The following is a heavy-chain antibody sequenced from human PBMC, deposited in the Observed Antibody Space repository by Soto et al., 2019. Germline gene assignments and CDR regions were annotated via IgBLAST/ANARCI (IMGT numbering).Heavy chain of an antibody. Sequence: ASVKVSCKSSGYTFINYYVHWVRQAPGQGLEWMGMINPSGGRTTYPQKFQGRVTMTRDTSTSTVYVELSSLRSDDTAVFYCAREKASTSLLTHYYYAMDVWGQGXTVTVSS. CDR2: INPSGGRT. J-gene: IGHJ6*02. CDR3: AREKASTSLLTHYYYAMDV. V-gene: IGHV1-46*01. CDR1: GYTFINYY.